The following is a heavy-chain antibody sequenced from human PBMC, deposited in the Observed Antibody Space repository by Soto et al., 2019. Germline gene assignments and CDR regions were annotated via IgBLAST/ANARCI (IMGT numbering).Heavy chain of an antibody. Sequence: QVQLVQSGAEVKKPGASVKVSCKASGYTFTSYGISWVRQAPGQGLEWMGWISAYNGNTNYAQKIQGRVTMTTDTSTSTAYMELRSLRSDDTAVYYCARDSPYYYGSGTAASFDYWGQGTLVTVSS. CDR2: ISAYNGNT. D-gene: IGHD3-10*01. CDR3: ARDSPYYYGSGTAASFDY. J-gene: IGHJ4*02. CDR1: GYTFTSYG. V-gene: IGHV1-18*01.